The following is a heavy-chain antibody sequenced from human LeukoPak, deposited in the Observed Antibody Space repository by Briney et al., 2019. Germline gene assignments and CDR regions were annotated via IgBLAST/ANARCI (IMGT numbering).Heavy chain of an antibody. CDR1: GGSISSGDYY. CDR3: ARDSLDYGVDY. V-gene: IGHV4-30-4*01. D-gene: IGHD4-17*01. Sequence: SQTLSLTCTVSGGSISSGDYYWSWIRQPPGKGLEWIGYIYYSGSTYYNPSLKSRVTISVDTSKNQFSLKLSSATAADTAVYYCARDSLDYGVDYWGQGTLVTVSS. CDR2: IYYSGST. J-gene: IGHJ4*02.